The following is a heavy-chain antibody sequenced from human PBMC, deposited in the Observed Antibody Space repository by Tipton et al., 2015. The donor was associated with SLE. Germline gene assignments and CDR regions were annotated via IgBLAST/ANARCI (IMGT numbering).Heavy chain of an antibody. CDR1: GFTFSSYS. J-gene: IGHJ6*02. D-gene: IGHD1-14*01. CDR2: ISSSSSTI. CDR3: ARDAGSPVNSYYYGMDV. Sequence: SLRLSCAASGFTFSSYSMNWVRQAPGKGLEWGSYISSSSSTIYYADSVKGRFTISRDNAKNSLYLQMNSLRAEDTAVYYCARDAGSPVNSYYYGMDVWGQGTTVTVSS. V-gene: IGHV3-48*01.